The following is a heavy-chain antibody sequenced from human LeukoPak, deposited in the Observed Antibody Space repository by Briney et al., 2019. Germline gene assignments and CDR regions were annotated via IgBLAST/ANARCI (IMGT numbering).Heavy chain of an antibody. Sequence: GGSLRLSCATSGFPFAAHALHWVRQAPGKGLEWVAVISSDTTNKYYMDSVKGRFTISRDNSKNTLYLQMDSLRLEDTAVYYCARLAAASPGYWGQGTLVTVSS. CDR1: GFPFAAHA. CDR2: ISSDTTNK. J-gene: IGHJ4*02. CDR3: ARLAAASPGY. V-gene: IGHV3-30*10. D-gene: IGHD3-16*01.